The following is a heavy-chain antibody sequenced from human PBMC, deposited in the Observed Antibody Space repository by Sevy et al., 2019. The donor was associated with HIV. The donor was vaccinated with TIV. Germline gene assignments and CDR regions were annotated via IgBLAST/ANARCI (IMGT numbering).Heavy chain of an antibody. J-gene: IGHJ5*02. Sequence: ASVKVSCKTSGSTFSDDYVHWVRRAPGAGLEWLGWINSAGANFAEIFQDRLSMTRDASISTANMELRSLRSDDTATYYCATSANVDSSWLDPWGQGTLVTVSS. CDR1: GSTFSDDY. D-gene: IGHD3-22*01. CDR3: ATSANVDSSWLDP. CDR2: INSAGA. V-gene: IGHV1-2*02.